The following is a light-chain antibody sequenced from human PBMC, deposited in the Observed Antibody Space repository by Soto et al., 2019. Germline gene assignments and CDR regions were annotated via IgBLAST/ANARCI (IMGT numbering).Light chain of an antibody. CDR3: QQRSNWPLMYT. J-gene: IGKJ2*01. CDR2: VAS. V-gene: IGKV3-11*01. CDR1: QSVSSY. Sequence: EIVLTQSPATLSLSPGERATLSCRASQSVSSYLAWYQQKPGQAPRLLIYVASTRPTGIPARFSGSGSGTDFTLTISSLEPEDFAVYYCQQRSNWPLMYTFGQGTKLEIK.